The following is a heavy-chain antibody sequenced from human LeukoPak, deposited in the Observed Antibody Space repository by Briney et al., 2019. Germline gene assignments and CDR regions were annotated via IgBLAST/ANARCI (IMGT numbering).Heavy chain of an antibody. D-gene: IGHD2/OR15-2a*01. CDR2: INWNGGST. CDR3: ARRAGNFYRTPLDY. CDR1: GFTFDDYG. Sequence: GGSLRLSCAASGFTFDDYGMSWVRQAPGKGLEWVSGINWNGGSTGYADSVKGRFTISRDNAKNSLYLQMNSLRAEDTALYYCARRAGNFYRTPLDYWGLGTLVTVSS. V-gene: IGHV3-20*04. J-gene: IGHJ4*02.